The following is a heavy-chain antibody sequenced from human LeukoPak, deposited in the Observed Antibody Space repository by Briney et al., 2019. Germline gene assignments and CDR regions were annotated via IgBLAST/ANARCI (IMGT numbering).Heavy chain of an antibody. CDR1: GFTVSTNY. Sequence: PGGSLRLSCAASGFTVSTNYMSWVRQAPGKGLEWVSLIYSCGSTYYADSVKGRFTISRDNSKSTLYLQMNSLRAEDTAVYYCAKPGFEEWLFGPFDYWGQGTLVTVSS. D-gene: IGHD3-3*01. J-gene: IGHJ4*02. CDR3: AKPGFEEWLFGPFDY. V-gene: IGHV3-66*04. CDR2: IYSCGST.